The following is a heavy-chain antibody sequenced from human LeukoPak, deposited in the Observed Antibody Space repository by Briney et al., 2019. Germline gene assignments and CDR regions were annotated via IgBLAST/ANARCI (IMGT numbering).Heavy chain of an antibody. D-gene: IGHD2-15*01. CDR3: AKVRVGTAHFDY. CDR2: NSGGRS. CDR1: GITVSSND. J-gene: IGHJ4*02. Sequence: GGSLRLSCAASGITVSSNDMTWVRQAPGRGLEWVSLNSGGRSDYADSVKGRFIMSRDNSKNTLSLQMNSLSAEDTAVYYCAKVRVGTAHFDYWGQGTLVTVSS. V-gene: IGHV3-53*01.